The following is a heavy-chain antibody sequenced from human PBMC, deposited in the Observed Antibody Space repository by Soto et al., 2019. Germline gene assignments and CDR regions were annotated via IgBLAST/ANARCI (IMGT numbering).Heavy chain of an antibody. Sequence: GGSLRLSCAASGFTFSSYWMSWVRQAPGKGLEWVANIKQDGSEKYYVDSVKGRFTISRDNAKNSLYLQMNSLRAEDTAVYYCARDAYDSSVYLSWYFDLWGRGTLVTVSS. D-gene: IGHD3-22*01. CDR3: ARDAYDSSVYLSWYFDL. V-gene: IGHV3-7*01. CDR1: GFTFSSYW. J-gene: IGHJ2*01. CDR2: IKQDGSEK.